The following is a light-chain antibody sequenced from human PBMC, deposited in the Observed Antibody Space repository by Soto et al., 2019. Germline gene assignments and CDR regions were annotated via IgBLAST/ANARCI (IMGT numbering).Light chain of an antibody. V-gene: IGKV1-39*01. J-gene: IGKJ2*01. CDR3: QQSYSTPYS. CDR1: QNVYTS. CDR2: DDS. Sequence: DIQMTQSPSSLSASAGDRVTITCRASQNVYTSFSWYQLKPGRVPRLLIYDDSTLQSGVPSRFSGSGSGTDFNLTINSLQPEDFATYYCQQSYSTPYSFGQGTRL.